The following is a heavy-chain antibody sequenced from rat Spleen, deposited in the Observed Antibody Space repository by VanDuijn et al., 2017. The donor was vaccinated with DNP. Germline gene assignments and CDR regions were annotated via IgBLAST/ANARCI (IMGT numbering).Heavy chain of an antibody. J-gene: IGHJ2*01. V-gene: IGHV5-29*01. CDR1: GFTFSDSY. CDR2: ISYDGSTT. Sequence: EVQLVGSGGGLVQPGRSLKVSCAASGFTFSDSYMAWVRQAPTKGLEWVATISYDGSTTYYRDSVQGRFTLSRDNAKSTLYLQMDSLRSEDTATYYCTTDLGDYWGQGVMVTVSS. CDR3: TTDLGDY. D-gene: IGHD5-1*01.